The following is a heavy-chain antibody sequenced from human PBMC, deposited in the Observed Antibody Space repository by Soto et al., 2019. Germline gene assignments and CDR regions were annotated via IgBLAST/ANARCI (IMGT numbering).Heavy chain of an antibody. Sequence: GASVKVSCKASGYTFTSYYIHWVRQAPLQVLEWMGIINPSGGSTSYAQKFQGRVTMTRDTSTSTVYMELSSLRSEDTAVYYCASAGELVMEYWGQGTIVTLSS. V-gene: IGHV1-46*01. CDR3: ASAGELVMEY. D-gene: IGHD6-13*01. J-gene: IGHJ4*02. CDR1: GYTFTSYY. CDR2: INPSGGST.